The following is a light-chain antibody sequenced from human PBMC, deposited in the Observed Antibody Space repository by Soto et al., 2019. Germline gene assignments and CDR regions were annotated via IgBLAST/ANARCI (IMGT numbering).Light chain of an antibody. V-gene: IGKV1-5*01. Sequence: TQSPSTLSLSPGERATLSCRASQSIRSWLAWYQQKPGKAPELLIYDASSLNRGVPSRFSGSGSGTDFTLTISRLQPDDFATYYCHQYNSYPRTFGHGTKVDNK. CDR3: HQYNSYPRT. CDR1: QSIRSW. CDR2: DAS. J-gene: IGKJ1*01.